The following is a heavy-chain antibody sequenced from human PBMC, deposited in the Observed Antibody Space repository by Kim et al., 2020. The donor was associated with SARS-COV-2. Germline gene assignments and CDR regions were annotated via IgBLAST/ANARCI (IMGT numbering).Heavy chain of an antibody. D-gene: IGHD6-19*01. CDR1: GGSISSSNW. CDR2: IYHSGST. CDR3: ARRAVAVFRGRPVAE. J-gene: IGHJ4*02. Sequence: SETLSLTCAVSGGSISSSNWWSWVRQPPGKGLEWIGEIYHSGSTNYNPSLKSRVTISVDKSKNQFSLKLSSVTAADTAVYYCARRAVAVFRGRPVAEWGQGTLVTVSS. V-gene: IGHV4-4*02.